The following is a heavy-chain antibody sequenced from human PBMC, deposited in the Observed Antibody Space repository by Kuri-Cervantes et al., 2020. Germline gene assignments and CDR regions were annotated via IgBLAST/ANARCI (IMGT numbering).Heavy chain of an antibody. CDR3: AKGDYDFLSGSTGAIFDY. D-gene: IGHD3-3*01. V-gene: IGHV3-23*01. Sequence: LSLTCAASGFTFSSYAMSWVRQAPGKGLEWVSAISGSGGSTYYADSVKGRFTISRDNSKNTLYLQMNSLRAEDTAVYYCAKGDYDFLSGSTGAIFDYWGQGTLVTVSS. CDR2: ISGSGGST. J-gene: IGHJ4*02. CDR1: GFTFSSYA.